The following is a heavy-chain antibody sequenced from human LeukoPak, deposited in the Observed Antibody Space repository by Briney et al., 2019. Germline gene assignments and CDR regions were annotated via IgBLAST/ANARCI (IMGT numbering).Heavy chain of an antibody. CDR3: ASGKGRSRVGYSYGFYVDAFDI. CDR2: IIPIFGTA. V-gene: IGHV1-69*05. D-gene: IGHD5-18*01. J-gene: IGHJ3*02. CDR1: GGTFSSYA. Sequence: SVKVSCKASGGTFSSYAISWVRQAPGQGLEWMGRIIPIFGTANYAQKFQGRVTITTDDSTSTAYMELSSLRSDDTAVYYCASGKGRSRVGYSYGFYVDAFDIWGQGTMVTVSS.